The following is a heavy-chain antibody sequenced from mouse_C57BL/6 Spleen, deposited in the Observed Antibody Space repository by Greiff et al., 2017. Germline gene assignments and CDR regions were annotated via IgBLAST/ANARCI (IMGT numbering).Heavy chain of an antibody. D-gene: IGHD3-2*02. V-gene: IGHV1-52*01. J-gene: IGHJ2*01. Sequence: QVQLQQPGAELVRPGSSVKLSCKASGYTFTSYWMHWVKQRPIQGLEWIGNIDPSDSETRYNQKFKDKATLTVDKSSSTAYMQLSSLTSEDSAVYYWARSGYWGQGTTLTVSS. CDR2: IDPSDSET. CDR3: ARSGY. CDR1: GYTFTSYW.